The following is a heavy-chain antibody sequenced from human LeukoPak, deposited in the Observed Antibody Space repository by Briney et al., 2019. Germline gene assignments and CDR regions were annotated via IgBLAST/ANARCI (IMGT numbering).Heavy chain of an antibody. CDR1: GFTLSSYN. V-gene: IGHV3-48*01. Sequence: GGSLRLSCAVSGFTLSSYNMNWVRQAPGKGLEWVSYIRNSGNTIYYADSVKGRFTNSRDPAKNSLYLQMNSLRAEDTAVYYCASGVVVTAGWGQGTLVTVSS. J-gene: IGHJ4*02. CDR3: ASGVVVTAG. D-gene: IGHD2-21*02. CDR2: IRNSGNTI.